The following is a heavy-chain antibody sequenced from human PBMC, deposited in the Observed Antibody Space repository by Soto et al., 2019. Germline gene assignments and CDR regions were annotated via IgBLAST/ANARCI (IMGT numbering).Heavy chain of an antibody. D-gene: IGHD1-26*01. V-gene: IGHV4-4*02. CDR2: IYHSGST. CDR3: ARHSGSYFRDY. J-gene: IGHJ4*02. Sequence: SDFMTPTYSSSGNPISNRNWWSWVRQPPGKGLEWIGEIYHSGSTNYNPSLKSRVTISVDKSKNQFSLNLNSVTAAGTAVYYCARHSGSYFRDYWGQG. CDR1: GNPISNRNW.